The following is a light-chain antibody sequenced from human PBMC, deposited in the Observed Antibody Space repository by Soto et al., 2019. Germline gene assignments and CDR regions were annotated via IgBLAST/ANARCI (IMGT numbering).Light chain of an antibody. CDR1: QGVRNA. J-gene: IGKJ5*01. V-gene: IGKV1D-13*01. Sequence: AIQLTQSPSSLSASVGDRVSITCRASQGVRNALAWYQQRPGNSPKLLIYDASSLQSGVPSRFSGSGSGTDFTLTISSLQPEDFATYYCQHFNDYPITFGQGTRLEIK. CDR3: QHFNDYPIT. CDR2: DAS.